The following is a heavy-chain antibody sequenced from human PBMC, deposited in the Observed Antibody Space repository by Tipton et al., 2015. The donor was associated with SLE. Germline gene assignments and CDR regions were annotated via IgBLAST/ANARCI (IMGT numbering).Heavy chain of an antibody. CDR2: INHSGST. V-gene: IGHV4-34*01. J-gene: IGHJ6*02. CDR1: GGSFSGYY. CDR3: ARPRWQLGPEGYYYYYGMDV. D-gene: IGHD6-6*01. Sequence: TLSLTCAVYGGSFSGYYWSWIRQPPGKGLEWIGEINHSGSTNYNPSLKNRVTISVDTSKNQFSLKLSSVTAADTAVYYCARPRWQLGPEGYYYYYGMDVWGQGTTVTVSS.